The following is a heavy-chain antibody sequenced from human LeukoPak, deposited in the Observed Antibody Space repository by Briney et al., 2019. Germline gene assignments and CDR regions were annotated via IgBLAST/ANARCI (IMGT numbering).Heavy chain of an antibody. Sequence: GASVKVSCKASGYTFTGYYMHWVRQAPGQGLEWMGWINPNSGGTNYAQKFQGRVIMTRDTSISTAYMELSRLRSDDTAVYYCARDGTYCSGGSCRPYSWFDPWGQGTLVAVSS. CDR1: GYTFTGYY. CDR3: ARDGTYCSGGSCRPYSWFDP. J-gene: IGHJ5*02. D-gene: IGHD2-15*01. CDR2: INPNSGGT. V-gene: IGHV1-2*02.